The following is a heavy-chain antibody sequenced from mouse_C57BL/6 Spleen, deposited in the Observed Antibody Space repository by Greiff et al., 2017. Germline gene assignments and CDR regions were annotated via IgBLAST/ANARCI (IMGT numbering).Heavy chain of an antibody. D-gene: IGHD2-4*01. V-gene: IGHV1-9*01. Sequence: QVQLQQSGAELMKPGASVKLSCKATGYTFTGYWIEWVKQRPGHGLEWIGEIVPGSGSTNYNEKSKGKATFTADTSSNTAYMQLSSLTTEDSAIYYCARTDYDGYYFDDWGPGTTLTASS. CDR1: GYTFTGYW. CDR3: ARTDYDGYYFDD. CDR2: IVPGSGST. J-gene: IGHJ2*01.